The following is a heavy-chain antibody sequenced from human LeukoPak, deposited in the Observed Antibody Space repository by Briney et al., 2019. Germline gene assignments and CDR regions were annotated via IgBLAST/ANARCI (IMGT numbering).Heavy chain of an antibody. CDR3: ARTRDFWSAYFDY. J-gene: IGHJ4*02. D-gene: IGHD3-3*01. Sequence: SQTLSLTCAVSGVSITSETYYWSWIRQPPGKGLEWIGYILHSGSTYHNPSLKSRVTILVGTSKNQCSLKLSSVTAADTAVYFCARTRDFWSAYFDYWGQGILVTVSS. CDR1: GVSITSETYY. CDR2: ILHSGST. V-gene: IGHV4-30-2*01.